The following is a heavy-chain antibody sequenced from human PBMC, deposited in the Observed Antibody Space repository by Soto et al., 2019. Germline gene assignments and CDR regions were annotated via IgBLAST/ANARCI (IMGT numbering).Heavy chain of an antibody. CDR3: ATRRGDGYHDY. D-gene: IGHD3-10*01. CDR1: GGTFSSYT. CDR2: IITILGIA. Sequence: QVQLVQSGAAVKKPGSSVKVSCKASGGTFSSYTISWVRQAPGQGLEWMGRIITILGIANYAQKFQGRVTITADKSTSTAYMALSSLRSEDTAVYYCATRRGDGYHDYWGQGTRVTVSS. J-gene: IGHJ4*02. V-gene: IGHV1-69*02.